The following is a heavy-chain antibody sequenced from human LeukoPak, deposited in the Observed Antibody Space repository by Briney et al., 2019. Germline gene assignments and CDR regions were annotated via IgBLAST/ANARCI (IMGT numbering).Heavy chain of an antibody. CDR2: ISGGGGTT. Sequence: PGGSLRLSCAASGFAFSSYAMSWLRQAPGKGLEWVSAISGGGGTTYYSDSVKGRFTISRDKSKNALYLQMNSLRADDTAVYYCAKGSTIDYWGQGTLVTVSS. V-gene: IGHV3-23*01. CDR3: AKGSTIDY. J-gene: IGHJ4*02. CDR1: GFAFSSYA. D-gene: IGHD6-6*01.